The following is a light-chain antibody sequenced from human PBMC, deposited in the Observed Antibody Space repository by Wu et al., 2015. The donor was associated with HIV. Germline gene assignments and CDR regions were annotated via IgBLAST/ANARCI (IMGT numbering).Light chain of an antibody. CDR1: QRISNY. V-gene: IGKV1-9*01. Sequence: DIQLTQSPSFLSASVGDRVTITCRASQRISNYLAWFQQKPGEAPKLLIYAASTLQNGVPSRFSGSGYGAQFTLTINGLQPEDFATYFCQQLNSYPLTFGGGTRVET. J-gene: IGKJ4*01. CDR2: AAS. CDR3: QQLNSYPLT.